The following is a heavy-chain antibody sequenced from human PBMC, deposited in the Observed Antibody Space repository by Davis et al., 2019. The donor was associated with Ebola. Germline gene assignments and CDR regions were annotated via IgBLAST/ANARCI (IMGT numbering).Heavy chain of an antibody. D-gene: IGHD5-18*01. CDR3: ARVGLGYNYGFLN. CDR2: IWYDGSEK. CDR1: GFTFSSYG. Sequence: GESLKISCAASGFTFSSYGIDWVRQAPGKGLEWVAVIWYDGSEKYYADSVKGRFTITRDNSKNIVYLEMNSLRVEDTAVYYCARVGLGYNYGFLNWGQGTLVTVSS. V-gene: IGHV3-33*01. J-gene: IGHJ4*02.